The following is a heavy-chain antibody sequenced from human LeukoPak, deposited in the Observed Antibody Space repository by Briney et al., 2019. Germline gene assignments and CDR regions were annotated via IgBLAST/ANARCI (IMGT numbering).Heavy chain of an antibody. CDR3: ARNSGSNPFNY. V-gene: IGHV3-7*01. Sequence: GGALRLSCAASGFTFSRYWLSWVRQAPGKGLEWVASIEQDGSQKYYVDSVRGRFTISRDNAKNSVYLQTNSLRVEDTAVYYCARNSGSNPFNYWGQGTLVTVPS. CDR2: IEQDGSQK. D-gene: IGHD1-26*01. CDR1: GFTFSRYW. J-gene: IGHJ4*02.